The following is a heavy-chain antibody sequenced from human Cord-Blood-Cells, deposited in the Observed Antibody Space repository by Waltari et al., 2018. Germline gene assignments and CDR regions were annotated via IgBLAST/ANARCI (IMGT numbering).Heavy chain of an antibody. Sequence: EVPLQESGGGLVKPGRVLRLASAASGSTFSSSSLNWFCQATVKGLEWVSSISSSISYIYYADSVKGRFTISRDNAKNSLYLQMNSLRAEDTAVYYCASASSHDAFDIWGQGTMVTVSS. CDR2: ISSSISYI. D-gene: IGHD2-2*01. J-gene: IGHJ3*02. CDR3: ASASSHDAFDI. V-gene: IGHV3-21*01. CDR1: GSTFSSSS.